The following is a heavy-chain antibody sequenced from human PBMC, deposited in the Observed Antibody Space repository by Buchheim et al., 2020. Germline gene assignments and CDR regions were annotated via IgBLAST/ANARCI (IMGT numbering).Heavy chain of an antibody. CDR2: IFYSGST. CDR3: ARGQNYDFWSGYSGAGFDP. V-gene: IGHV4-59*01. Sequence: QVQLQESGPGLVKPSETLSLTCVISGGSISSYYWSWIRQPPGKGLEWIGCIFYSGSTNYNPSLKSRVTISVDTSKNHFSLKLSSVTAADTAVYYCARGQNYDFWSGYSGAGFDPWGQGTL. D-gene: IGHD3-3*01. CDR1: GGSISSYY. J-gene: IGHJ5*02.